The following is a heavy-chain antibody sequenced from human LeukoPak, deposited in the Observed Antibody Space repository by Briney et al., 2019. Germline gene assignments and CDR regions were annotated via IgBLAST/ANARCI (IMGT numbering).Heavy chain of an antibody. J-gene: IGHJ4*02. CDR3: ARVEDYDILTGFDY. V-gene: IGHV3-23*01. CDR1: GFTFRNYA. D-gene: IGHD3-9*01. Sequence: GGSLRLSCAASGFTFRNYAMRWVRQAPGKGLEWVSAISGSGGTTYYADSVKGRFTISRDNAKNSLYLQMNSLRAEDTAVYYCARVEDYDILTGFDYWGQGTLVTVSS. CDR2: ISGSGGTT.